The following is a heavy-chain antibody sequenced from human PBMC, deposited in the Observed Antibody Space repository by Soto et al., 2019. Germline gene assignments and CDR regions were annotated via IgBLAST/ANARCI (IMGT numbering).Heavy chain of an antibody. CDR3: AKDIARRDGYNLFDY. V-gene: IGHV3-9*01. J-gene: IGHJ4*02. Sequence: ESGGGLVQPGRSLRLSCAASGFTFDDYAMHWVRQAPGKGLEWVSGISWNSGSIGYADSVKGRFTISRDNAKNSLYLQMNSLRAEDTALYYCAKDIARRDGYNLFDYWGQGTLVTVSS. D-gene: IGHD5-12*01. CDR2: ISWNSGSI. CDR1: GFTFDDYA.